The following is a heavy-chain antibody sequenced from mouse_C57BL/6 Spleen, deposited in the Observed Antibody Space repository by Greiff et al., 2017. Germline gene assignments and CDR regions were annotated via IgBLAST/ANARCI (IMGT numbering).Heavy chain of an antibody. D-gene: IGHD1-1*01. CDR2: ISSGGSYT. J-gene: IGHJ3*01. CDR1: GFTFSSYG. V-gene: IGHV5-6*01. CDR3: ARDYYGSSYEAWCAY. Sequence: EVNVVESGGDLVKPGGSLKLSCAASGFTFSSYGMSWVRQTPDKRLEWVATISSGGSYTYYPASVQGRFTISRDNAKNTLYLQMSSLKSEDTAMYYCARDYYGSSYEAWCAYWGQGTLVTVSA.